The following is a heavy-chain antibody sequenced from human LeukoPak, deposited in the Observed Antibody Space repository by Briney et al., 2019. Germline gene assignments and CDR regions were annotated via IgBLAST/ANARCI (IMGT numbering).Heavy chain of an antibody. V-gene: IGHV1-2*02. CDR3: ARTKGDLSSSWYGYRNPWWFDP. D-gene: IGHD6-13*01. CDR1: GYTFTGYY. CDR2: INPNSGGT. J-gene: IGHJ5*02. Sequence: GASVKVSCKASGYTFTGYYMHWVRQAPGQGLEWMGWINPNSGGTNYAQKFQGRVTMTRDTSISTAYMELSRLRSDDTAVYYCARTKGDLSSSWYGYRNPWWFDPWGQGTLVTVSS.